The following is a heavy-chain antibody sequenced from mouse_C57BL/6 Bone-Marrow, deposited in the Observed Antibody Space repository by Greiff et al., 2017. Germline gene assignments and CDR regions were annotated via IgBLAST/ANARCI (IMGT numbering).Heavy chain of an antibody. Sequence: VQLQQPGAELVMPGASVKLSCKASGYTFTSYWMHWVKQRPGQGLEWIGEIDPSDSYTNYNQKFKGKSTWTVDKSSSTAYMQLSSLTSEDSAVYYCARPIYDGYPWYFDVWGTGTTVTVSS. CDR3: ARPIYDGYPWYFDV. J-gene: IGHJ1*03. V-gene: IGHV1-69*01. CDR1: GYTFTSYW. D-gene: IGHD2-3*01. CDR2: IDPSDSYT.